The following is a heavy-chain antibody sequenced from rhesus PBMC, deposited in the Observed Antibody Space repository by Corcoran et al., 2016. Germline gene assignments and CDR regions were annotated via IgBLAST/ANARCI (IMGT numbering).Heavy chain of an antibody. CDR1: GGSISGYY. CDR3: ARDSGNYWNRFDV. V-gene: IGHV4-81*01. J-gene: IGHJ5-1*01. CDR2: IVGNIAGT. D-gene: IGHD1-44*01. Sequence: QVQLQESGPGLVKPSETLSLTCAVSGGSISGYYWSWIRQPPGTGLEWIGNIVGNIAGTNATPPHKRRVTLSKDPSKNQFSLKLSSVTAADTAVYYWARDSGNYWNRFDVWGPGVLVTVSS.